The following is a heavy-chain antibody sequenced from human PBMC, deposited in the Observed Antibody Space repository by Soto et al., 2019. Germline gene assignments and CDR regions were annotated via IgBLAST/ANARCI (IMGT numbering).Heavy chain of an antibody. CDR1: GGSISSGGYY. J-gene: IGHJ4*01. Sequence: PSETLSLTCTVSGGSISSGGYYWSWIRQHPGKGLEWVGYSYYTGSSYYNPSLKSRVTISVDASKNQRSLRLASVTAADTAVYYCARVHVMVVAGSTFDYWGHGTLVTVSS. CDR3: ARVHVMVVAGSTFDY. V-gene: IGHV4-31*03. D-gene: IGHD6-19*01. CDR2: SYYTGSS.